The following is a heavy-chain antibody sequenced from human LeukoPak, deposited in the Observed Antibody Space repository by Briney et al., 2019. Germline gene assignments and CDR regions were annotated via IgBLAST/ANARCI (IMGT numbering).Heavy chain of an antibody. CDR3: AREVYHGSGRRFDS. J-gene: IGHJ4*02. CDR2: ISGDGSFT. D-gene: IGHD3-10*01. Sequence: GGSLRLSCAASGFSVNRYVMTWVRQAPGKGLEWVSGISGDGSFTFYADSVKGRFTISRDYYTNTLYLQMNSLRAQDTALYYCAREVYHGSGRRFDSWGQGTQVTVSS. V-gene: IGHV3-23*01. CDR1: GFSVNRYV.